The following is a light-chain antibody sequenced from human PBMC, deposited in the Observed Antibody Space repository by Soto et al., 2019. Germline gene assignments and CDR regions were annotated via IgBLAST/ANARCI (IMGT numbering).Light chain of an antibody. Sequence: IVMTQSPATLSVSPGDRATLSCRASQSVDNDLAWYQQKPGQAPRLLIYGASSRATGIPDRFSGRGSGTDFTLTISRLEPEDFAVYYCQQYGSSPWAFGPGTKVDIK. J-gene: IGKJ1*01. CDR2: GAS. CDR1: QSVDND. CDR3: QQYGSSPWA. V-gene: IGKV3-20*01.